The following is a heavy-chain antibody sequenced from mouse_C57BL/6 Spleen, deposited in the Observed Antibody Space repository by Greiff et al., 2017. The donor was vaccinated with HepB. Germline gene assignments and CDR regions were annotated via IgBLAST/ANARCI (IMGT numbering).Heavy chain of an antibody. CDR3: ARRDYDVHYFDY. J-gene: IGHJ2*01. V-gene: IGHV1-55*01. CDR2: IYPGSGST. Sequence: QVQLQQPGAELVKPGASVKMSCKASGYTFTSYWITWVKQRPGQGLEWIGDIYPGSGSTNYNEKFKSKATLTVDTSSSTAYMQLSSLTSEDSAVYYCARRDYDVHYFDYWGQGTTLTVSS. D-gene: IGHD2-4*01. CDR1: GYTFTSYW.